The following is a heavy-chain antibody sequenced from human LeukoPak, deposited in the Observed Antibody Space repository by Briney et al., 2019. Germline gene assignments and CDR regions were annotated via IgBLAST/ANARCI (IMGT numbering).Heavy chain of an antibody. Sequence: GGSLRLSCAASGFTFSTFAMSWVRQAPGKGVERVSVVSGSGTTGTYYADSVKGRFTISRDNSKNSLYLQMNSLRDEDTAVYYCARVDWMIGAFDIWGQGTMVTVSS. CDR2: VSGSGTTGT. CDR1: GFTFSTFA. J-gene: IGHJ3*02. V-gene: IGHV3-23*01. D-gene: IGHD3-22*01. CDR3: ARVDWMIGAFDI.